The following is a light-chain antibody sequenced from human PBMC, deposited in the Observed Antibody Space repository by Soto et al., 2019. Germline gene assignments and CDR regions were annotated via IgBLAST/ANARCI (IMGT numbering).Light chain of an antibody. J-gene: IGKJ1*01. CDR1: QGISSY. CDR2: AAA. CDR3: QRANSFPRT. V-gene: IGKV1-8*01. Sequence: AIQMTQSPSSFSASTGDRVTITCRASQGISSYLAWYQQKPGKAPKLLIYAAATLASGVPARFSGIGSGTHFTLTISSLQPEDFGTYYCQRANSFPRTFGQGTKVDIK.